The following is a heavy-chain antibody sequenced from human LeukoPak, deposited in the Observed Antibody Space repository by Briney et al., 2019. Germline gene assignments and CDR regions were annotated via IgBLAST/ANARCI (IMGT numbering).Heavy chain of an antibody. CDR1: GGTFISYA. J-gene: IGHJ6*03. CDR2: IIPIFGTA. Sequence: SVKVSSKASGGTFISYAISWVRQAPGQGLEWIGGIIPIFGTANYAQKFQGRVTITTDESTSTAYMELSSLRSEDTAVYYCASSPIVVVPAAILEGNYYYYMDVWGKGTTVTVSS. V-gene: IGHV1-69*05. D-gene: IGHD2-2*02. CDR3: ASSPIVVVPAAILEGNYYYYMDV.